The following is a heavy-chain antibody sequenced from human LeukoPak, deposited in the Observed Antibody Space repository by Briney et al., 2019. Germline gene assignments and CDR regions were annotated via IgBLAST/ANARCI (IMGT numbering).Heavy chain of an antibody. D-gene: IGHD2-2*02. CDR3: ASSYCSSTSCYSNWFDP. CDR1: GGSISSHY. Sequence: SETLSLTCTVSGGSISSHYWSWIRQPPGKGLEWIGYIYYSGSTNYNPSLESRVTISVDTSKNQFSLKLSSVTAADTAVYYCASSYCSSTSCYSNWFDPWGQGTLVTVSS. CDR2: IYYSGST. V-gene: IGHV4-59*11. J-gene: IGHJ5*02.